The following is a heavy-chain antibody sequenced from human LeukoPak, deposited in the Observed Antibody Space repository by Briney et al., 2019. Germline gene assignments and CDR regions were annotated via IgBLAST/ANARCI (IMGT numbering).Heavy chain of an antibody. D-gene: IGHD3-16*01. J-gene: IGHJ2*01. V-gene: IGHV3-53*01. Sequence: GGSLRLSCAASGFTFSSYAMSWVRQAPGKGLEWVSLIYSGGSTYYADSVKGRFTISTDKSKNTLYLQMNSLIAEDTAVYYCARPRDYGDYDLWGRGTLVTVSS. CDR1: GFTFSSYA. CDR2: IYSGGST. CDR3: ARPRDYGDYDL.